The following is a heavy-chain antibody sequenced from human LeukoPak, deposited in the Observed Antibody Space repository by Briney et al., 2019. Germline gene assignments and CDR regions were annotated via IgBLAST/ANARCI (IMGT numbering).Heavy chain of an antibody. D-gene: IGHD3-16*01. CDR2: IRSKANSYAT. Sequence: GGSLRLSCVASGYTFSRTAMHWVRQASGKGLEWVGRIRSKANSYATAYAASVKGRFTISRDDSKNTAYLQMNSLKTEDTAVYYCTTPGGYYFDYWGQGTLVTVSS. V-gene: IGHV3-73*01. J-gene: IGHJ4*02. CDR3: TTPGGYYFDY. CDR1: GYTFSRTA.